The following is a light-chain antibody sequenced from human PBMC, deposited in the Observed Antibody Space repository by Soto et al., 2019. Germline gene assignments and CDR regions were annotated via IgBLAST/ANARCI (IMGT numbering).Light chain of an antibody. J-gene: IGLJ3*02. Sequence: QSALTQPPSASGTPGQSLTISCAGSSSNIGSHYVYWYQHLPGTAPKLLIFRDGQRPSGVPDRFFGSKSGTSASLAISGLRSEDEAHYYCAVWDASLTSWVFGGGTKVTVL. V-gene: IGLV1-47*01. CDR2: RDG. CDR1: SSNIGSHY. CDR3: AVWDASLTSWV.